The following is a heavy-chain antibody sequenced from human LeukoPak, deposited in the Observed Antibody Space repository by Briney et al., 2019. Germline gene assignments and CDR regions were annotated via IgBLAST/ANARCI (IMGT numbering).Heavy chain of an antibody. Sequence: GGSLRLSCAASAFRFSSFAMTWVRQAPGKGLEWVSGIHGNGETTYYADSVKGRFTTSRDNSKNTLYLQMSSLRAEDTAVYYCAKIIVVLPSTISNPYYFDYWGQGTLVTVSS. CDR2: IHGNGETT. D-gene: IGHD2-2*02. J-gene: IGHJ4*02. CDR1: AFRFSSFA. CDR3: AKIIVVLPSTISNPYYFDY. V-gene: IGHV3-23*01.